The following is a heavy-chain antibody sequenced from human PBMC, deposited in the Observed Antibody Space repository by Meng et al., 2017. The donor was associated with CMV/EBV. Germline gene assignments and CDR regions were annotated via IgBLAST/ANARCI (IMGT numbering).Heavy chain of an antibody. D-gene: IGHD3-3*01. CDR1: GGSISSYY. V-gene: IGHV4-59*01. Sequence: GSLRLSCTVPGGSISSYYWSWIRQPPGKGLEWIGYIYYSGSTNYNPSLKSRVTISVDTSKNQFSLKLSSVTAADTAVYYCARDTIFRSLDYWGQGTLVTVSS. CDR2: IYYSGST. J-gene: IGHJ4*02. CDR3: ARDTIFRSLDY.